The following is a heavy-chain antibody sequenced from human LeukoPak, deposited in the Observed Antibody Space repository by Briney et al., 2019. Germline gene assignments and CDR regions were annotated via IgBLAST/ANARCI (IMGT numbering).Heavy chain of an antibody. Sequence: SETLSLTCSVSGGSITSYYWSWIRQPPGKGLEWIGYIYYSGSTNYNPSLKSRVTISVDTSKNQFSLKLSSVTAADTTVYYCARRAGLVRYYYYGMDVWGQGTTVTVSS. V-gene: IGHV4-59*12. J-gene: IGHJ6*02. CDR1: GGSITSYY. D-gene: IGHD3/OR15-3a*01. CDR2: IYYSGST. CDR3: ARRAGLVRYYYYGMDV.